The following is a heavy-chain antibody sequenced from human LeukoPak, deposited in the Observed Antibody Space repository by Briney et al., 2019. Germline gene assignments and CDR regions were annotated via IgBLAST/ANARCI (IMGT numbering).Heavy chain of an antibody. CDR3: ARGKGVGVNPLDY. J-gene: IGHJ4*02. D-gene: IGHD1-26*01. V-gene: IGHV4-59*01. Sequence: SETLSLTCTVSGGSISGYYWSWIRQPPGKGMERIDYIYYSGGTNYNPSLQSRVTISVDTSKNQFSLKLTSVTAADTAVYYCARGKGVGVNPLDYWRQGTLVSVSS. CDR1: GGSISGYY. CDR2: IYYSGGT.